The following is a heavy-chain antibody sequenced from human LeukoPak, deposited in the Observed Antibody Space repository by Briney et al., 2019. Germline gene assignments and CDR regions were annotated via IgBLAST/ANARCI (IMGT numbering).Heavy chain of an antibody. D-gene: IGHD4-23*01. CDR3: ARSTTVVTEYFQH. J-gene: IGHJ1*01. V-gene: IGHV1-69*13. CDR1: GGTFSSYA. CDR2: IIPIFGTA. Sequence: GASVKVSCKASGGTFSSYAINWVRQAPGQGLEWMGGIIPIFGTANYAQKFQGRVTITADESTSTAYMELSSLRSEDTAVYYCARSTTVVTEYFQHWGQGTLVTVSS.